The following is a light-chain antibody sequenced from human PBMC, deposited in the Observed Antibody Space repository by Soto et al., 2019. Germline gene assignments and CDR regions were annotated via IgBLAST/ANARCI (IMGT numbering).Light chain of an antibody. CDR3: QQYNTWALT. CDR2: DAS. CDR1: QSVSSN. J-gene: IGKJ3*01. Sequence: ETVMTQSPATLSVSPGERPTLSCRASQSVSSNLAWYQQKPGQAPRLLIYDASTRATGIPAWFSGSGSGTEFTLTISSLQSEDFAVYYCQQYNTWALTFGPGTKVDIK. V-gene: IGKV3-15*01.